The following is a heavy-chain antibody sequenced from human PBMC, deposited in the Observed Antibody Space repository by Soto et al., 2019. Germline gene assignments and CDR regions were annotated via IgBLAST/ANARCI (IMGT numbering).Heavy chain of an antibody. CDR1: GLTFSRYW. CDR2: INTDKSTL. CDR3: ARDLHDYVSFRFDP. J-gene: IGHJ5*02. Sequence: GSLRLSCADSGLTFSRYWMHWVRQAPGKGLVWVSRINTDKSTLTYADSVEGRFTISRDNAKNSLYLQMNSLRAEDTAVYYCARDLHDYVSFRFDPWGQGTLVTVSS. D-gene: IGHD3-16*01. V-gene: IGHV3-74*03.